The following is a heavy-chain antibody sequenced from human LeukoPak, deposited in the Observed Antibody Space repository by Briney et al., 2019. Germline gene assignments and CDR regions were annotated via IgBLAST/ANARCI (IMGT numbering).Heavy chain of an antibody. CDR3: ARGRIHSWSDAFDI. CDR1: GYTFIGHY. V-gene: IGHV1-2*02. Sequence: ASVKVSCKASGYTFIGHYMHWVRQAPGQGLEWMGWINSNSGGTKYAQKFQGSVIMTRDTSISTAYMELSRLKSDDTAVYYCARGRIHSWSDAFDIWRQGTTVTVSS. CDR2: INSNSGGT. D-gene: IGHD5-18*01. J-gene: IGHJ3*02.